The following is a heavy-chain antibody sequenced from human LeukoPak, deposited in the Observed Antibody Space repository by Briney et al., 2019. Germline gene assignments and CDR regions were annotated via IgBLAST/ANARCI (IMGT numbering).Heavy chain of an antibody. CDR2: INPNSGGT. V-gene: IGHV1-2*02. Sequence: ASVKVSCKASGYTFTGYYMHWVRQAPGQGLEWMGWINPNSGGTNYAQKFQGRVTMTRDTSISTAYVELSRLRSDDTAVYYCARERTAIIGVGFDYWGQGTLVTVSS. D-gene: IGHD2-21*02. CDR3: ARERTAIIGVGFDY. J-gene: IGHJ4*02. CDR1: GYTFTGYY.